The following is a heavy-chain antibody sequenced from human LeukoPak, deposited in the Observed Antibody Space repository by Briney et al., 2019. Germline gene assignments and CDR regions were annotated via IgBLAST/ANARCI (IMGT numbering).Heavy chain of an antibody. CDR2: INAGNENT. V-gene: IGHV1-3*01. CDR3: ARDLYGDYFDY. J-gene: IGHJ4*02. CDR1: GYTFSRYG. D-gene: IGHD3-16*01. Sequence: ASVKVSCKASGYTFSRYGMHWVRQAPGQRLEWMGWINAGNENTKYSQKFQGRVSITRDTSASTAYMELSSLTSEDTAVYYCARDLYGDYFDYWGQGTLVTVSS.